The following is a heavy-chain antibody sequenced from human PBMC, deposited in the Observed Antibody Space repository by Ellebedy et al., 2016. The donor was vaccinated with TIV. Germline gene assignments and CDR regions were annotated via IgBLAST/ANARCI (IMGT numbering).Heavy chain of an antibody. Sequence: GESLKISCKGSGYSFTSYWIGWVRQMPGKGLEWMGIIYPGDSDTRYSPSFQGQVTISADRSITTAYLQWSSLKASDTAMFYCARLGIGFGEPHYVMDVWGQGTTVTVSS. J-gene: IGHJ6*02. D-gene: IGHD3-10*01. CDR3: ARLGIGFGEPHYVMDV. CDR1: GYSFTSYW. V-gene: IGHV5-51*01. CDR2: IYPGDSDT.